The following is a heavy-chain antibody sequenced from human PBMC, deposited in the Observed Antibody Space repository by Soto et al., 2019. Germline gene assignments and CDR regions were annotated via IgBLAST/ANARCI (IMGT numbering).Heavy chain of an antibody. CDR3: ARVTIFAYRFAP. D-gene: IGHD3-3*01. CDR2: IYHSGSA. V-gene: IGHV4-38-2*01. CDR1: SYSISGGFY. Sequence: TSETLSLTCAVSSYSISGGFYWAWIRQPPGKGLEWIGNIYHSGSAHYNPSLKSRVTMSVDTSKNNCSLRLTSVTAADTAVYFCARVTIFAYRFAPWGQGILVTVSS. J-gene: IGHJ5*02.